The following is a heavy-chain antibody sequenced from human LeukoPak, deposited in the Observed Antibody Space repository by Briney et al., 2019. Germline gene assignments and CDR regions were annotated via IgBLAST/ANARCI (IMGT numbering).Heavy chain of an antibody. J-gene: IGHJ6*03. Sequence: ASVKVSCKASGYTFTNHYMHWVRQARGQGLEWMGWINPHSGDTNYAQKFQGRVITTRDTSISTAYMELSSLRSDDTAMYYCASGLSSLFSFGAALDYYMDVWGKGTPVTVSS. D-gene: IGHD5-18*01. CDR1: GYTFTNHY. CDR3: ASGLSSLFSFGAALDYYMDV. CDR2: INPHSGDT. V-gene: IGHV1-2*02.